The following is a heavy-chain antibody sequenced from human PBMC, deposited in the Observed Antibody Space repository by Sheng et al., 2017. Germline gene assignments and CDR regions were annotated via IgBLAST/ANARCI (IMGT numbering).Heavy chain of an antibody. CDR3: ARSEVSSIAPQADY. Sequence: QVQLVQSGAEVKKPGSSVKVSCKASGGTFSSYTISWVRQAPGQGLEWMGRIIPILGIANYAQKFQGRVTITADKSTSTAYMELSSLRSEDTAVYYCARSEVSSIAPQADYWGQGTLVTVSS. CDR1: GGTFSSYT. CDR2: IIPILGIA. J-gene: IGHJ4*02. D-gene: IGHD6-6*01. V-gene: IGHV1-69*02.